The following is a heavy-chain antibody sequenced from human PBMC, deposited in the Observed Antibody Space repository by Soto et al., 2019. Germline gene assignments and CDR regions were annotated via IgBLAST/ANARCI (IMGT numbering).Heavy chain of an antibody. Sequence: QVQLVQSGGEVKKPGASVTVSCKASGYTFINYHITWVRQAPGQGLEWMAWIKTYNGMTDYAQRFQGRVTMTRDTSTRTAYMELRNLGSDDTAVYFCAKSPRGEMATDWGQGTLVTVSS. V-gene: IGHV1-18*01. CDR1: GYTFINYH. CDR3: AKSPRGEMATD. J-gene: IGHJ4*02. D-gene: IGHD5-12*01. CDR2: IKTYNGMT.